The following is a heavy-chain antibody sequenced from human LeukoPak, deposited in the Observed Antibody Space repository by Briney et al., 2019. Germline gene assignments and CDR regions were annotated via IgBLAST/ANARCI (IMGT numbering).Heavy chain of an antibody. CDR1: GGSVSNYY. V-gene: IGHV4-59*02. CDR2: IYYSGST. Sequence: SETLSLTCTVSGGSVSNYYWSWIRQPPGKGLEWIGYIYYSGSTYYNPSLKSQFTISVDTSKNQFSLKLSSVTAADTAVYYCARYCSGGNCKGAFDIWGQGTMVTVSS. J-gene: IGHJ3*02. CDR3: ARYCSGGNCKGAFDI. D-gene: IGHD2-15*01.